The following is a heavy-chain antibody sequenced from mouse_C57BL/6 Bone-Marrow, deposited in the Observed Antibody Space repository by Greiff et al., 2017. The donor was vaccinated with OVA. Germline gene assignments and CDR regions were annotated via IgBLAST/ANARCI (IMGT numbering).Heavy chain of an antibody. CDR3: ARDGDYDLYFDV. D-gene: IGHD2-4*01. Sequence: EVQLVDSGGGLVQSGRSLRLSCATSGFTFSDFYMEWVRQAPGKGLEWIAASRNKANDYTTEYSASVKGRFIVSRDTSQSILYLQMNALRAEDTAIYYCARDGDYDLYFDVWGTGTTVTVSS. CDR2: SRNKANDYTT. V-gene: IGHV7-1*01. J-gene: IGHJ1*03. CDR1: GFTFSDFY.